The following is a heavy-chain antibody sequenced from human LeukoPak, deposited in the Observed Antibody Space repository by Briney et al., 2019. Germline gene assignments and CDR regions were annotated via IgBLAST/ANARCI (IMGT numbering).Heavy chain of an antibody. CDR2: IYPRDSDT. CDR3: ARPTYYYDSSGLHFDY. D-gene: IGHD3-22*01. J-gene: IGHJ4*02. CDR1: GYSFISYW. Sequence: GESLKISCKGSGYSFISYWIGWVRQMPGKGLEWMGIIYPRDSDTRYNPSFQGQVPISADKSISTAYLQWSSLKASDTAMYYCARPTYYYDSSGLHFDYWGQGTLVTVSS. V-gene: IGHV5-51*01.